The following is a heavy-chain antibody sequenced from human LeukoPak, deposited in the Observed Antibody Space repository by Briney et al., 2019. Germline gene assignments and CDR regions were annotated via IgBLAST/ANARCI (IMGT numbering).Heavy chain of an antibody. CDR3: TRDSPWRAFDI. J-gene: IGHJ3*02. CDR1: GFTFGDYA. V-gene: IGHV3-49*04. CDR2: IRSKAYGGTT. Sequence: GRSLRLSCTASGFTFGDYAMSWVRQAPGKGLEWVGFIRSKAYGGTTEYAASVKGRFTISRDDSKSIAYLQMNSLKTEDTAVHYCTRDSPWRAFDIWGQGTMVTVSS. D-gene: IGHD3-3*01.